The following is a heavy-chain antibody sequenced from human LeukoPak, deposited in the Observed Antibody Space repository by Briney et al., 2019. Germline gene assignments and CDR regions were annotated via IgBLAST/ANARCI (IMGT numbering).Heavy chain of an antibody. CDR3: ARDRACSNGVCSYFDY. D-gene: IGHD2-8*01. V-gene: IGHV4-39*02. J-gene: IGHJ4*02. CDR1: GDSISTSTYY. Sequence: PSETLSLTCTVSGDSISTSTYYWGWIRQPPGKGLEWIGSIYYSGGTYYNPSLKSRITVSADTSRNQFSLKVYSVTAADTAVYYCARDRACSNGVCSYFDYWGQGTVVTVSS. CDR2: IYYSGGT.